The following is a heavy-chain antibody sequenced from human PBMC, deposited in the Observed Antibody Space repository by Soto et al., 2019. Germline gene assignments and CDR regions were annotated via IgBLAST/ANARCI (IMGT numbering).Heavy chain of an antibody. CDR3: VKTSLRVYYYGMDV. J-gene: IGHJ6*02. CDR2: ISSTSGTI. CDR1: GFTFSSYS. V-gene: IGHV3-48*02. Sequence: EVQLVESGGGLVQPGGSLRLSCAASGFTFSSYSMNWVRQAPGKGLEWVSHISSTSGTIYYADSVKGRFTTSRDNAKNSLYLQMNSLRDEDTGVYYCVKTSLRVYYYGMDVWGQGTTVTVSS.